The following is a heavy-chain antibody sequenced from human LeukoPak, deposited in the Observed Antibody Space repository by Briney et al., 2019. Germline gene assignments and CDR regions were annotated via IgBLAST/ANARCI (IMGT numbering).Heavy chain of an antibody. Sequence: GGSLRLSCAASGFTFSSYGMHWVRQAPGKGLEWVAFIRYDGSNKYYADSVKGRFTISRDNSKNTLYLQMNSLRAEDTAVYYCASTQQLVHYFQHWGQGTLVTVSS. J-gene: IGHJ1*01. D-gene: IGHD6-13*01. CDR1: GFTFSSYG. V-gene: IGHV3-30*02. CDR3: ASTQQLVHYFQH. CDR2: IRYDGSNK.